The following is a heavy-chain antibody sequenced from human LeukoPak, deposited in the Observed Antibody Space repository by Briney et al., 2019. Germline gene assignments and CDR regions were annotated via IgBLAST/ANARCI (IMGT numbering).Heavy chain of an antibody. V-gene: IGHV1-46*01. D-gene: IGHD6-13*01. CDR1: GYTFTSYY. Sequence: GASVKVSCKASGYTFTSYYMHWVRQAPGQGLEWMGIINPSGGSTSYAQKFQGRVTMTRNTSISTAYMELSSLRSEDTAVYYCARVKRRGYSSSWSLGYWGQGTLVTVSS. J-gene: IGHJ4*02. CDR2: INPSGGST. CDR3: ARVKRRGYSSSWSLGY.